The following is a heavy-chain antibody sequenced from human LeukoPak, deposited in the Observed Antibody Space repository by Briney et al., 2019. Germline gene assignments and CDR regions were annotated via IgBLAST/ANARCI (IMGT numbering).Heavy chain of an antibody. D-gene: IGHD5-18*01. CDR3: ARPSRGYSYGLDY. CDR2: MFDSGNT. J-gene: IGHJ4*02. CDR1: GDFIRNSNYF. Sequence: SETLSLTCTVSGDFIRNSNYFWGWIRQPPGKGLEWIGSMFDSGNTYYSPSLKSRVTISIDTSKNQFSLNLNSLTAADTAVYYCARPSRGYSYGLDYWGQGTLVTVSS. V-gene: IGHV4-39*01.